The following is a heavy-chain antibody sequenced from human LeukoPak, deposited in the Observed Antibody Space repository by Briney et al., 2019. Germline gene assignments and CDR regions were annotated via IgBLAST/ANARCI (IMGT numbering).Heavy chain of an antibody. Sequence: SETLSLTCTVSGGSISSAGYYWNWIRQPAGKGLEWIGLIYTSGSTNYNPSLKSRITISIDTSKNQFSLKLSSVTAADTAVYYCARSRVRGALADFWGQGTLVTVSS. V-gene: IGHV4-61*02. CDR2: IYTSGST. J-gene: IGHJ4*02. CDR1: GGSISSAGYY. D-gene: IGHD3-10*01. CDR3: ARSRVRGALADF.